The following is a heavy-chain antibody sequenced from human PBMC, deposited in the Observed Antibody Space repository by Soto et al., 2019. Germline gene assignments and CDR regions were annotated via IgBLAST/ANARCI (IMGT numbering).Heavy chain of an antibody. CDR1: GGSISRYY. Sequence: PSETLSLTCTVSGGSISRYYWSWIRQPPGKGLEWIGYIYYSVSTNYNPSLKSRVTISVDTSKNQFSLKLSSVTAADTAVYYCARVNRGKLLFFDYWGQGTLVTVSS. CDR3: ARVNRGKLLFFDY. J-gene: IGHJ4*02. CDR2: IYYSVST. D-gene: IGHD2-15*01. V-gene: IGHV4-59*08.